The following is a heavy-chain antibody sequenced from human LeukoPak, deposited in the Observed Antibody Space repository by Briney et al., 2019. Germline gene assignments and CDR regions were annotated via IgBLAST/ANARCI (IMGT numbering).Heavy chain of an antibody. D-gene: IGHD2-15*01. V-gene: IGHV4-39*07. CDR2: IYYSGST. J-gene: IGHJ3*02. Sequence: SETLSPACTVSGGSISSSSYYWGWIRQPPGKGLEWIGSIYYSGSTYYNPSLKSRVTISVDTSKNQFSLKLSSVTAADTAVYYCARDRGGFDIWGQGTMVTVSS. CDR1: GGSISSSSYY. CDR3: ARDRGGFDI.